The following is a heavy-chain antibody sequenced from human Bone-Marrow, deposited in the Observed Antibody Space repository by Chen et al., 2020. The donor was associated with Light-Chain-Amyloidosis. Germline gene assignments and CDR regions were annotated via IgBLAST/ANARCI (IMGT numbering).Heavy chain of an antibody. D-gene: IGHD3-10*01. Sequence: EVQLVESGGGLVQPGGSLRLSCAASGFTFSSYSMNWVRQAPGKGLGWFSYISSSSSTIYYADSVKGRFTISRDNAKSSLYLQMNSLRAEDTAVYYCARDPSDYYYGSGSYYFDYWGQGTLVTVSS. CDR2: ISSSSSTI. V-gene: IGHV3-48*01. J-gene: IGHJ4*02. CDR3: ARDPSDYYYGSGSYYFDY. CDR1: GFTFSSYS.